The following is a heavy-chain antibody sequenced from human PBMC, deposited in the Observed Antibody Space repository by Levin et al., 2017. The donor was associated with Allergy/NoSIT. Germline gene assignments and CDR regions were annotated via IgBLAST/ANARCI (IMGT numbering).Heavy chain of an antibody. J-gene: IGHJ6*02. D-gene: IGHD5-24*01. Sequence: PSETLSLTCTVSGGSISSYYWSWIRQPPGKGLEWIGYIYYSGSTNYNPSLKSRVTISVDTSKNQFSLKLSSVTAADTAVYYCARGIGGYNGYYYYGMDVWGQGTTVTVSS. CDR1: GGSISSYY. V-gene: IGHV4-59*01. CDR2: IYYSGST. CDR3: ARGIGGYNGYYYYGMDV.